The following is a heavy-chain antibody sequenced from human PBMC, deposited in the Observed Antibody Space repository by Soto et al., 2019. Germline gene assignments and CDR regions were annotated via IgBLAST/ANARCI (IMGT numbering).Heavy chain of an antibody. CDR1: GYNFISQW. D-gene: IGHD1-1*01. J-gene: IGHJ3*01. Sequence: GESLKISCKGSGYNFISQWIGWVRQMPGKGLEWMGIIYPGDSNTRYSPSFQGRVTISADKSVSTAYLQWSSLKASDTAMYYCASRKITSDAFDFWGQGTMVTVS. CDR3: ASRKITSDAFDF. CDR2: IYPGDSNT. V-gene: IGHV5-51*01.